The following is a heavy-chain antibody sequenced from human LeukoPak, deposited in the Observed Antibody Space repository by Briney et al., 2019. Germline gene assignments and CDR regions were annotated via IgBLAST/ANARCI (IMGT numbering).Heavy chain of an antibody. D-gene: IGHD2-15*01. J-gene: IGHJ4*02. V-gene: IGHV1-3*03. Sequence: ASVKVSCKASGYTFTGYYMHWVRQAPGQRLEWMGWINAGNGNTKYSQEFQGRVTITRDTSASTAYMELSSLRSEDMAVYYCAIAGGYCGRISCPYYFDYWGQGSLVAVSS. CDR3: AIAGGYCGRISCPYYFDY. CDR1: GYTFTGYY. CDR2: INAGNGNT.